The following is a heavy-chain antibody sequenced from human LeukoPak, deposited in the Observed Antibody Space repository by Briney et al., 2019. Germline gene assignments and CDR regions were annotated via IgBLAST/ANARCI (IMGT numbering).Heavy chain of an antibody. J-gene: IGHJ4*02. D-gene: IGHD6-13*01. Sequence: PGGSLRLSCAASEFTFSSYGMHWVRQAPGKGLEWVAVISYDGSNKYYADSVKGRFTISRDNSKNTLYLQMNSLRAEDTAVYYCARPHLPVHIAAAVTPFDYWGQGTLVTVPS. CDR1: EFTFSSYG. V-gene: IGHV3-30*03. CDR3: ARPHLPVHIAAAVTPFDY. CDR2: ISYDGSNK.